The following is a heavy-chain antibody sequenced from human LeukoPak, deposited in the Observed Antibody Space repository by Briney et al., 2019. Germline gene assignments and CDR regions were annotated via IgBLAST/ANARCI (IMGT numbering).Heavy chain of an antibody. CDR2: ISGSGGST. CDR3: AISGSDLWDWFDP. CDR1: GFTFSSYG. Sequence: GGSLRLSCAASGFTFSSYGMSWVRQAPGKGLEWVSAISGSGGSTYYADSVKGRFTISRDNSKNTLYLQMNSLRAEDTAVYYCAISGSDLWDWFDPWGQGTLVTVSS. V-gene: IGHV3-23*01. D-gene: IGHD3-10*01. J-gene: IGHJ5*02.